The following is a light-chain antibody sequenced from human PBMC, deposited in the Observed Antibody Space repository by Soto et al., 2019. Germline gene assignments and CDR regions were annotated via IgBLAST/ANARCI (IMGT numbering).Light chain of an antibody. J-gene: IGLJ1*01. CDR2: EVN. V-gene: IGLV2-23*02. CDR1: SSDVGYYNL. Sequence: QSVLTQPAAVSGSTGQSITISCTGTSSDVGYYNLVSWYQQHPSKAPKLIIYEVNKRPSGFYNRFSGYKSGNTASLTISGLQAEDEADYYCCSYAGSTTHYVFGTGTKVTVL. CDR3: CSYAGSTTHYV.